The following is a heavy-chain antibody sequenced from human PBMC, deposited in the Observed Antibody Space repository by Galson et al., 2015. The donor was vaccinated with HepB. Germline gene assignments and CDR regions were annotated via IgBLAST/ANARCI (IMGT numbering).Heavy chain of an antibody. CDR2: IWYDGSNK. J-gene: IGHJ4*02. V-gene: IGHV3-33*01. D-gene: IGHD5-12*01. CDR3: ARTAWEYSGYDYAPDY. Sequence: SLRLSCAASGFTFSSYGMHWVRQAPGKGLEWVAVIWYDGSNKYYADSVKGRFTISRDNSKNTLYLQMNSLRAEDTAVYYCARTAWEYSGYDYAPDYWGQGTLVTVSS. CDR1: GFTFSSYG.